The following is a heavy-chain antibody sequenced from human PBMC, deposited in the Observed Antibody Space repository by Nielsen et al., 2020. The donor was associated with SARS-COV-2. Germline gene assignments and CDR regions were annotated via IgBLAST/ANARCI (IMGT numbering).Heavy chain of an antibody. CDR3: ARDGKDGYNFDY. CDR2: ISYDGSNK. CDR1: GGSISSSNW. J-gene: IGHJ4*02. V-gene: IGHV3-30*03. Sequence: GGSLRLSCAVSGGSISSSNWWSWVRQPPGKGLEWVAVISYDGSNKYYADSVKGRFTISRDNSKNTLYLQMNSLRAEDTAVYYCARDGKDGYNFDYWGQGTLVTVSS. D-gene: IGHD5-24*01.